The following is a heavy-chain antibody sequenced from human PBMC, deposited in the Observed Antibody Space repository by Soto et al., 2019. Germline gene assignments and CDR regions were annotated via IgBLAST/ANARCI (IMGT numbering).Heavy chain of an antibody. CDR1: GFTFTNYW. CDR3: ARDMGVFWSGYPEGGFDY. D-gene: IGHD3-3*01. Sequence: GGSLRLSCAASGFTFTNYWMSWARQAPGKGLEWVANIKQDGSEKYYADSAKGRFIISRDNAKTSLYLQMNSLRAEDTAVYYCARDMGVFWSGYPEGGFDYWGQGTPVTVSS. J-gene: IGHJ4*02. V-gene: IGHV3-7*01. CDR2: IKQDGSEK.